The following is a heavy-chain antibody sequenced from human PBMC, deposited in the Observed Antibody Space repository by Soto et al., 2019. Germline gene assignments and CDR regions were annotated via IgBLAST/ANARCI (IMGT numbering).Heavy chain of an antibody. V-gene: IGHV4-59*01. CDR3: ARDGYDGSGSPYPAY. Sequence: SETLSLTCSVSGGSMSEYFWSWIRQSPGKGLEWIGYIYYLGSTDYNPSLKSRVTISVDTSKRQFSLRLTSVTAAGTAVYYCARDGYDGSGSPYPAYWGPGTQVTVSA. CDR1: GGSMSEYF. CDR2: IYYLGST. J-gene: IGHJ4*02. D-gene: IGHD3-10*01.